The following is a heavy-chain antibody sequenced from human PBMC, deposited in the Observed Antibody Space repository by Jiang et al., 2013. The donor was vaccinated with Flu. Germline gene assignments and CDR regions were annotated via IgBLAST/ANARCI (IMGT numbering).Heavy chain of an antibody. CDR1: GGSISSGGYY. Sequence: PSQTLSLTCTVSGGSISSGGYYWSWIRQHQGRAWSGLGTSIYSGSTYYNPSLKSRVTIPVDTSKNQFSLKLSSVTAADTAVYYCARSRHPNYGDYGFYFDYWGQGTLVTVSS. J-gene: IGHJ4*02. D-gene: IGHD4-17*01. CDR2: SIYSGST. V-gene: IGHV4-31*03. CDR3: ARSRHPNYGDYGFYFDY.